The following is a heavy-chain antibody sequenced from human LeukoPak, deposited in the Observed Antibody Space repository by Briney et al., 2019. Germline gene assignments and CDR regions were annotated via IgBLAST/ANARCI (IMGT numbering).Heavy chain of an antibody. J-gene: IGHJ4*02. D-gene: IGHD6-6*01. CDR1: GFTFSSYG. Sequence: GGSLRLSCAASGFTFSSYGMHWVRQAPGKGLEWVAVISYDGSNKYYADPVKGRFTISRDNSRNTLYLQMNSLRVEDTAVYYCASGTLYSTSPFDYWGQGTLVTVSS. CDR2: ISYDGSNK. V-gene: IGHV3-30*03. CDR3: ASGTLYSTSPFDY.